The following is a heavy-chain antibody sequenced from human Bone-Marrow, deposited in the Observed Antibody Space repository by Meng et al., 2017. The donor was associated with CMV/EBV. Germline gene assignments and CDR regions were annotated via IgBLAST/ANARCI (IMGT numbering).Heavy chain of an antibody. V-gene: IGHV3-30-3*01. CDR3: ARDTYDFWSGSFLSLYYYYYGMDV. J-gene: IGHJ6*02. CDR2: ISYDGSNK. Sequence: GESLKISCAASGFTFSSYAMHWVRQAPGKGLEWVAVISYDGSNKYYADSVKGRFTISRDNAKNSLYLQMNSLRAEDTAVYYCARDTYDFWSGSFLSLYYYYYGMDVWGQGTTVTVSS. CDR1: GFTFSSYA. D-gene: IGHD3-3*01.